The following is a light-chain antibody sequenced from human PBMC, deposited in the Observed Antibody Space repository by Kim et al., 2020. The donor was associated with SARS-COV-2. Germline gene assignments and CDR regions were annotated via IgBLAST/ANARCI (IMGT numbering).Light chain of an antibody. CDR2: RIN. J-gene: IGLJ3*02. V-gene: IGLV10-54*04. CDR1: SNNVGDQG. Sequence: QTATLTCTGNSNNVGDQGAAWLKLHQGHPPKLLSDRINHRPSGISARFSASRSGNTASLTITGLQPEDEADYYCSAWDSSLNAWVFGGGTQLTVL. CDR3: SAWDSSLNAWV.